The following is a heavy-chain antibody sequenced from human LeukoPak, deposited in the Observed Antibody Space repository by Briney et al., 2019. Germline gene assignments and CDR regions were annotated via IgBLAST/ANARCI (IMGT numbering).Heavy chain of an antibody. J-gene: IGHJ3*02. CDR2: INSDGSST. CDR1: GFTFSSYW. D-gene: IGHD4-23*01. Sequence: GGSLRLSCAASGFTFSSYWMHWVRQAPGKGLVWVSRINSDGSSTHYADSVKGRFTISRDNAKNTLYLQMNSLRAEDTAMYYCARDKYGGNSNAFDIWGQGTVVTVSS. CDR3: ARDKYGGNSNAFDI. V-gene: IGHV3-74*01.